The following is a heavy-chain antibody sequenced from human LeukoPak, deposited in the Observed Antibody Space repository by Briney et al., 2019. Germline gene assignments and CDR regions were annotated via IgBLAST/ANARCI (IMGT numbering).Heavy chain of an antibody. CDR1: GGSITSSNYY. V-gene: IGHV4-61*02. J-gene: IGHJ5*02. D-gene: IGHD2-2*01. Sequence: SETLSLTCTVSGGSITSSNYYWSRIRQPARKGLEWIGRIYTSGSTNYNPSLKSRVTISVDTSKNQFSLKLSSVTAADTAVYYCARSHVVVPTAVNWFDPWGQGTLVTVSS. CDR3: ARSHVVVPTAVNWFDP. CDR2: IYTSGST.